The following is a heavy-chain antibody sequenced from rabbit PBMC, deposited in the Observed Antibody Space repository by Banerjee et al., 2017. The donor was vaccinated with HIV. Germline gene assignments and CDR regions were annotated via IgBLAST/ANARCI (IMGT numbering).Heavy chain of an antibody. J-gene: IGHJ4*01. CDR1: GFSFSSSDW. CDR3: ARDLADVIGWNFNL. CDR2: INTSSGNT. V-gene: IGHV1S45*01. Sequence: QEQLEESGGGLVKPEGSLTLTCKASGFSFSSSDWICWVRQAPGKGLEWIACINTSSGNTVYATWAKGRFTISKTSSTTVTLQMTSLTAADTATYFCARDLADVIGWNFNLWGPGTLVTVS. D-gene: IGHD1-1*01.